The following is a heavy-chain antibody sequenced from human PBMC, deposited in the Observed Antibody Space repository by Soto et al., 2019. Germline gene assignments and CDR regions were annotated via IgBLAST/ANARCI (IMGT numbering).Heavy chain of an antibody. V-gene: IGHV3-23*01. Sequence: EVQLLESGGGLVQPGGSLSLSCAASGFTFSSYAMSWVRQAPGKGLEWVSAISGSGGSTYYADSVKGRFTISRDNSKNTLYLPMNSLRDEDTAVYYCAKDDGGVVVTDSTSGFDYWGQGTLVTVSS. D-gene: IGHD2-21*02. CDR1: GFTFSSYA. J-gene: IGHJ4*02. CDR2: ISGSGGST. CDR3: AKDDGGVVVTDSTSGFDY.